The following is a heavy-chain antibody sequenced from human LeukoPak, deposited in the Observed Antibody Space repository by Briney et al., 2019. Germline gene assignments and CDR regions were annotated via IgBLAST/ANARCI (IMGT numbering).Heavy chain of an antibody. CDR2: ISYDGSNK. CDR3: ARGQEDIVVVVAATLGVLEY. D-gene: IGHD2-15*01. CDR1: GFTFSSYA. J-gene: IGHJ4*02. V-gene: IGHV3-30*04. Sequence: GGSLRLSCAPAGFTFSSYAMHWVRQAPGKGLEWVTVISYDGSNKYYADSVQGRLTLSRDNSKNTLYLQMNSLSAEDNAVYYCARGQEDIVVVVAATLGVLEYWGQGTLVTVSS.